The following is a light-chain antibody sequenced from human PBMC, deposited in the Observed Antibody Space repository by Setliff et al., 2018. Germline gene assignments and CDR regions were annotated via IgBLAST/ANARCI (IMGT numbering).Light chain of an antibody. Sequence: QSALTQPPSVSGAPGQTVTISCSNIGAGFGVHWYQHLPGTAPKLLIYTNNNRPTGVPDRFSGSRSGTSASLAIIGLQAEDEADYYCQSYGGGLSLYVFGTGTKSPS. J-gene: IGLJ1*01. V-gene: IGLV1-40*01. CDR3: QSYGGGLSLYV. CDR1: NIGAGFG. CDR2: TNN.